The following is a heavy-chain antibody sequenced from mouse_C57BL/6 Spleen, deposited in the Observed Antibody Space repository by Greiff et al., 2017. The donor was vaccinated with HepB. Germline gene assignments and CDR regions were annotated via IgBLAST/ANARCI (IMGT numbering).Heavy chain of an antibody. CDR3: ARIGPSYYGSSPYYFDY. D-gene: IGHD1-1*01. J-gene: IGHJ2*01. V-gene: IGHV1-64*01. Sequence: VQLQQPGAELVKPGASVKLSCKASGYTFTSYWMHWVKQRPGQGLEWIGMIHPNSGSTNYNEKFKSKATLTVDKSSSTAYMQLSSLTSEDSAVYYCARIGPSYYGSSPYYFDYWGQGTTLTVSS. CDR1: GYTFTSYW. CDR2: IHPNSGST.